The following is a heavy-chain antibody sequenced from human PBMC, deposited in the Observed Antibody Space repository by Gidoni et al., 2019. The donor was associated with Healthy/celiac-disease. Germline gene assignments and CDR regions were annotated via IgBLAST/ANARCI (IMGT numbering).Heavy chain of an antibody. Sequence: EVQLVESGGGLVTPGGSLRLSCAASGFTFSSYSMNWVRQAPGKGLEWVSSISSSSSYIYYADSVKGRFTISRDNAKNSLYLQMNSLRAEDTAVYYCARDPRKATLGAFDIWGQGTMVTVSS. CDR1: GFTFSSYS. D-gene: IGHD7-27*01. CDR3: ARDPRKATLGAFDI. V-gene: IGHV3-21*01. CDR2: ISSSSSYI. J-gene: IGHJ3*02.